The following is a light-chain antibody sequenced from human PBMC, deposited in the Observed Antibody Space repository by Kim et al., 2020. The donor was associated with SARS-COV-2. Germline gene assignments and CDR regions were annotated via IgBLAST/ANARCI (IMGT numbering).Light chain of an antibody. Sequence: PGARATLAGRASPDVDSNLAWDQQTPGQPPRLLIYDAAIRAAGIPHRFSGSGSGTYFTLTVGSLAPEDFAVYYCQQRGSWPPALTFGGGTEVYI. CDR1: PDVDSN. CDR2: DAA. CDR3: QQRGSWPPALT. J-gene: IGKJ4*01. V-gene: IGKV3-11*01.